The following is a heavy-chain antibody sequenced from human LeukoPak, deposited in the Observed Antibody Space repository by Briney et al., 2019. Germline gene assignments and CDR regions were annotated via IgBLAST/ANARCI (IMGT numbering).Heavy chain of an antibody. Sequence: ASVKVSCKASGYTFTSYDINWVRQATGQGLEWMGWMNPNSGNTGYAQKFQGRVTIARNTSISTAYMELSSLRSEDTAVYYCARLPSTDYYGSGSYYSRDYWGQGTLVTVSS. J-gene: IGHJ4*02. CDR2: MNPNSGNT. CDR3: ARLPSTDYYGSGSYYSRDY. CDR1: GYTFTSYD. D-gene: IGHD3-10*01. V-gene: IGHV1-8*03.